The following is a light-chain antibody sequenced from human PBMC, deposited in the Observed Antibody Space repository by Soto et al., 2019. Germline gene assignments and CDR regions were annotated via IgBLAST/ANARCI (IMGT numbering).Light chain of an antibody. CDR1: QSVSSN. Sequence: EIVMTQSPATLSVSPGERATLSCRASQSVSSNLAWYQQKPGQAPRLLIYGASTRATGIPARFSGSGSGTEFTLTISSLQSEDVAVYYCQQYYNTPLTFGGGTKVDI. CDR2: GAS. CDR3: QQYYNTPLT. V-gene: IGKV3-15*01. J-gene: IGKJ4*01.